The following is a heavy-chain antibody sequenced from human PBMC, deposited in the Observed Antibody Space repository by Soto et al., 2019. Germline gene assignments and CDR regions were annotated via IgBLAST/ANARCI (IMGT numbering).Heavy chain of an antibody. D-gene: IGHD6-6*01. Sequence: SETLSLTCAVYGGSFSGYYWSWIRQPPGKGLEWIGEINHSGSTNYNPSLKSRVTISVDTSKNQFSLKLSSVTAADTAVYYCARGRIAARPSYYYGMDVWGKGTTVTVSS. J-gene: IGHJ6*04. CDR1: GGSFSGYY. CDR2: INHSGST. V-gene: IGHV4-34*01. CDR3: ARGRIAARPSYYYGMDV.